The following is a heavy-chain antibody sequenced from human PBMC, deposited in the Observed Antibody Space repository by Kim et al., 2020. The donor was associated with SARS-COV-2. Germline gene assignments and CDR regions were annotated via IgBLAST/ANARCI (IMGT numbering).Heavy chain of an antibody. V-gene: IGHV4-4*07. CDR3: SRALGGYYFDY. CDR2: IYTTESP. CDR1: GASISTYY. Sequence: SETLSLTCSVSGASISTYYWSWIRQPAGKGLEWIGRIYTTESPNYNPSLKSRVTMSLDTSKNQFSLKLNSVTAADTAVYYCSRALGGYYFDYWGQGTLVT. D-gene: IGHD3-16*01. J-gene: IGHJ4*02.